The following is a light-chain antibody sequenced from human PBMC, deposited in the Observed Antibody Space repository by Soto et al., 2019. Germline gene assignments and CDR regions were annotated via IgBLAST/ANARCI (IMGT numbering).Light chain of an antibody. CDR1: QSVGNN. V-gene: IGKV3-15*01. J-gene: IGKJ4*01. CDR3: QQYRNWPLT. CDR2: GAS. Sequence: EIVMTQTPATLSVSPGERATLSCRASQSVGNNLAWYRQKSGQAPRLLIYGASTRATGIPARFSGSGSGTEFTLTIDSLQSDDFAVYLCQQYRNWPLTFGGGTKVDI.